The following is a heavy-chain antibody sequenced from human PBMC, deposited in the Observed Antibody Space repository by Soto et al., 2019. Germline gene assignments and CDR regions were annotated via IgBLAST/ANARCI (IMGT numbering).Heavy chain of an antibody. D-gene: IGHD1-20*01. Sequence: EVQLVESGGGLVQPGGSLRLSCAASGFSFSDFWMSWVRQGPGKGLEWLANTNQDGSEKYYVDSVKGRFISSGDNANNSMFQQINSLRAEDTAVYFCAREKITGGDYYMDVWGKGTTVTVSS. CDR2: TNQDGSEK. CDR1: GFSFSDFW. J-gene: IGHJ6*03. V-gene: IGHV3-7*01. CDR3: AREKITGGDYYMDV.